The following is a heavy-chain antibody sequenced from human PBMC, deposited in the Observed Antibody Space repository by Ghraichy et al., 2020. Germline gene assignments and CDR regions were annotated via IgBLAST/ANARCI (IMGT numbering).Heavy chain of an antibody. V-gene: IGHV3-30-3*01. Sequence: GGSLRLSCAASGFTFSSYAMHWVRQAPGKGLEWVAVISYDGSNKYYADSVKGRFTISRDNSKNTLYLQMNSLRAEDTAVYYCARSTSTRAFDIWGQGTMVTVSS. J-gene: IGHJ3*02. CDR3: ARSTSTRAFDI. D-gene: IGHD2/OR15-2a*01. CDR1: GFTFSSYA. CDR2: ISYDGSNK.